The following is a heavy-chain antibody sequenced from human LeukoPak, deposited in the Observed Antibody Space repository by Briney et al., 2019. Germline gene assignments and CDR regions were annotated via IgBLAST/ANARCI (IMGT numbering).Heavy chain of an antibody. CDR2: IKQDGSEK. J-gene: IGHJ4*02. CDR1: GFTFSLHW. Sequence: GGSLRLSCAASGFTFSLHWMSWVHQAPGKGLEWVAKIKQDGSEKYYVDSVKGRFTISRDNAENSLYLQMNSLRPEDTAVYYCARAPVTARPYYFDYWGQGTLVTVSS. V-gene: IGHV3-7*01. D-gene: IGHD2-21*02. CDR3: ARAPVTARPYYFDY.